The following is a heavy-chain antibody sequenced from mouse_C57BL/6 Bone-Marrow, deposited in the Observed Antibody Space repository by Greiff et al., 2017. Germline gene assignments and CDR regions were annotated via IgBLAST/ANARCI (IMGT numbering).Heavy chain of an antibody. CDR3: TRGGPITTLGAYGYFDV. CDR2: IDPETGGP. CDR1: GYTFTDYE. D-gene: IGHD1-1*01. Sequence: VQLQQSGAELVRPGASVTLSCKASGYTFTDYEMHWVKQTPVHGLEWIGDIDPETGGPASNHKFTGKAILTAYQSSSTAYLELSILTSDASSVYYWTRGGPITTLGAYGYFDVWGTGTTVTVSS. V-gene: IGHV1-15*01. J-gene: IGHJ1*03.